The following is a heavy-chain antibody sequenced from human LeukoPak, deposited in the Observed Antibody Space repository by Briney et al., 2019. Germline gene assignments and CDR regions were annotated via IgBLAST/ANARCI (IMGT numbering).Heavy chain of an antibody. V-gene: IGHV1-69*05. CDR1: GGTFSSYT. CDR2: IIPFFGTV. Sequence: ASVKVSCKASGGTFSSYTINWVRQAPGQGLEWMGGIIPFFGTVNYAQKFQGRVTMTRDTSTSTVYMELSSLRSEDTAVYYCARADYDYVWGSYRYNWFDPWGQGTLVTVSS. J-gene: IGHJ5*02. D-gene: IGHD3-16*02. CDR3: ARADYDYVWGSYRYNWFDP.